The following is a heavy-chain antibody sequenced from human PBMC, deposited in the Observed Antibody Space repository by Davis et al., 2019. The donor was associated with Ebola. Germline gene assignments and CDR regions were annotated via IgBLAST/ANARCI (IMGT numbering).Heavy chain of an antibody. J-gene: IGHJ6*02. CDR1: RGSISSHF. Sequence: PSETLSPTCAVSRGSISSHFWSWIRQSPGQGLEWIGSIFYTGSTNLNPSLRSRVTLSVDRPKNQFSLNLTSVTAADTAVYFCARQTRSTRSPEYYHGLDVWGQGTTVVVSS. V-gene: IGHV4-59*11. D-gene: IGHD3-16*01. CDR3: ARQTRSTRSPEYYHGLDV. CDR2: IFYTGST.